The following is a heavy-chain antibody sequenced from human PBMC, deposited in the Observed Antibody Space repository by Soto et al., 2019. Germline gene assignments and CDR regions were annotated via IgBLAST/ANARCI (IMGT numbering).Heavy chain of an antibody. Sequence: LSLTCAVSGGSISSGGYSWSWIRQPPGKGLEWIGYIYHSGSTYYNPSLKSRVTISVDRSKNQFSLKLSSVTAADTAVYYCARGNGGDPNDYGMDVWGQGTTVTVSS. V-gene: IGHV4-30-2*01. D-gene: IGHD3-16*01. CDR2: IYHSGST. CDR1: GGSISSGGYS. J-gene: IGHJ6*02. CDR3: ARGNGGDPNDYGMDV.